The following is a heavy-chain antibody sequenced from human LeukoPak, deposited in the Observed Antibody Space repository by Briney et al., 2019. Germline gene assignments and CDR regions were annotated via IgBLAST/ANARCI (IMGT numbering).Heavy chain of an antibody. Sequence: SETLSLTCTVSGYSISSGYYWGWIRQPPGKGLEWIGSIYHSGSTYYNPSLKSRVTISVDTSKNQFSLKLSSVTAADTAVYYCARDTYCSSTSCYSDYWGQGTLVTVSS. CDR1: GYSISSGYY. CDR2: IYHSGST. J-gene: IGHJ4*02. D-gene: IGHD2-2*01. V-gene: IGHV4-38-2*02. CDR3: ARDTYCSSTSCYSDY.